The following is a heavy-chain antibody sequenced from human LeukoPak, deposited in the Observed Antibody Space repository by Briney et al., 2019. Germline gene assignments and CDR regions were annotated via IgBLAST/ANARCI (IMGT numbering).Heavy chain of an antibody. CDR1: GFTFSSYW. J-gene: IGHJ4*02. Sequence: GGSLRLSCTASGFTFSSYWMSWVRQAPGKGLEWVANIKKDGSEKYYVDSVKGRFTISRDNSKNTLYLQMNSLRAEDTAVYYCARDRDNYDFWSGLTSYYFDYWGQGTLVTVSS. CDR2: IKKDGSEK. D-gene: IGHD3-3*01. CDR3: ARDRDNYDFWSGLTSYYFDY. V-gene: IGHV3-7*01.